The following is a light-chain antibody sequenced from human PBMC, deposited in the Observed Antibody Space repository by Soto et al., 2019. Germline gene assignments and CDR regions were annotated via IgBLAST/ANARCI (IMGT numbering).Light chain of an antibody. CDR3: SSYTSSSTYVV. Sequence: QSVLTQPASVSGSPGQSITISCTGTSSDVGGYNYVSWYQQHPGKAPKLMIYEVSKRPSGVSNRFSGSKSGNTASLTISGLQAEDEADYYCSSYTSSSTYVVFGGGTKLTVL. CDR2: EVS. CDR1: SSDVGGYNY. J-gene: IGLJ2*01. V-gene: IGLV2-14*01.